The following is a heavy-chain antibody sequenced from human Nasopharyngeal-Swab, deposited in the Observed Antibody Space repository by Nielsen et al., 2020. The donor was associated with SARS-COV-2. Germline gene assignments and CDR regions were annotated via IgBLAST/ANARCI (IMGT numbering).Heavy chain of an antibody. J-gene: IGHJ4*02. D-gene: IGHD5-12*01. CDR2: IWYDGSNK. CDR3: AKDRYSGYDLFDF. Sequence: GESLKISCAASRFTFSSYEMNWVRQAPGKGLEWVAVIWYDGSNKYYADSVKGRFTISRDNSKNTLYLQMNSLRPEDTAVYFCAKDRYSGYDLFDFWGQGTLVTVSS. CDR1: RFTFSSYE. V-gene: IGHV3-30*02.